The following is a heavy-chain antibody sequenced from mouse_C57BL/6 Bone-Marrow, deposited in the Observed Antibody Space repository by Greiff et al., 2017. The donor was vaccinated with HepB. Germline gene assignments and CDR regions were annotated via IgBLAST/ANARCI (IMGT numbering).Heavy chain of an antibody. CDR1: GFTFSSYG. Sequence: VQLQQSGGDLVKPGGSLKLSCAASGFTFSSYGMSWVRQTPDKRLEWVATISSGGSYTYYPDSVKGRFTISRDNAKNTLYLQMSSLKSEDTAMYYCARHYYGSRGYWYFDVWGTGTTVTVSS. D-gene: IGHD1-1*01. CDR3: ARHYYGSRGYWYFDV. V-gene: IGHV5-6*01. CDR2: ISSGGSYT. J-gene: IGHJ1*03.